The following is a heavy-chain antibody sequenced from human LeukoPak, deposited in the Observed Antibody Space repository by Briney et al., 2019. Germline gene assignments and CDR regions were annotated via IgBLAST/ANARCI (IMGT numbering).Heavy chain of an antibody. J-gene: IGHJ6*01. Sequence: GGSLRLSCAASGITVSSHYMTWVRQAPGKGLEWGSFIDSGGSTTSAHSVKGSFCVSRDNSKNTLYLQMNSLRVEDTAVYYCARTYGDYDYYYGMDVWGQGTTVTVSS. V-gene: IGHV3-66*01. D-gene: IGHD4-17*01. CDR1: GITVSSHY. CDR2: IDSGGST. CDR3: ARTYGDYDYYYGMDV.